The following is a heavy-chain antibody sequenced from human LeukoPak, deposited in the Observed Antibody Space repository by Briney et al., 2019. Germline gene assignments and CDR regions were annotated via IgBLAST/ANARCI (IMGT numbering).Heavy chain of an antibody. CDR3: ARDHSVLTGYYFDY. CDR1: GGSFSGYY. J-gene: IGHJ4*02. CDR2: INHSGST. V-gene: IGHV4-34*01. D-gene: IGHD3-9*01. Sequence: PSETLSLTCAVYGGSFSGYYWSWIRQPPGKGLEWIGEINHSGSTNYNPSLKSRVTISVDTSKNQFSLKLSSVTAADTAVYYCARDHSVLTGYYFDYWGQGTLVTVSS.